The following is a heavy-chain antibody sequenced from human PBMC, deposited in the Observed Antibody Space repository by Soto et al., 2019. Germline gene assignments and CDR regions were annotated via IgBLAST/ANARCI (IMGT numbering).Heavy chain of an antibody. CDR1: GYTFTSYG. CDR3: ARAGDIVVVVASSHDAFDI. J-gene: IGHJ3*02. V-gene: IGHV1-18*01. CDR2: ISAYNGNT. Sequence: ASVKVSCKASGYTFTSYGISWVRQAPGQGLEWMGWISAYNGNTNYAQKLQGRVTMTTDTSTSTAYMELRSLRSDDTAVYYCARAGDIVVVVASSHDAFDIWGQGTMVTVSS. D-gene: IGHD2-15*01.